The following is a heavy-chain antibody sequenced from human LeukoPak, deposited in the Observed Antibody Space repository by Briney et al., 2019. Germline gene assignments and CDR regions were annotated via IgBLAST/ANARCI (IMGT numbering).Heavy chain of an antibody. D-gene: IGHD6-13*01. Sequence: PGGSLRLSCAASGFTFDDYAIYWVRQGPGKGLEWVSLISGDGGSIYYADSVKGRFTFSRDNSKNSLYLQMNSLRTEDTALYYCAKEDYSSSWYALDYWGQGTLVTVSS. J-gene: IGHJ4*02. CDR2: ISGDGGSI. CDR1: GFTFDDYA. V-gene: IGHV3-43*02. CDR3: AKEDYSSSWYALDY.